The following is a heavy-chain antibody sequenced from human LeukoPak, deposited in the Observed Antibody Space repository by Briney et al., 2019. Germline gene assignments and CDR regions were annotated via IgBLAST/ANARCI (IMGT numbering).Heavy chain of an antibody. CDR1: GFTFSDYY. CDR3: ARDSYGSRYYFDY. Sequence: GGSLRLSCAASGFTFSDYYMSWIRKAPGKGLEWVSYISSSGSTIYYADSVKGRFTISRDNAKNSLYLQMNSLRAEDTAVYYCARDSYGSRYYFDYWGQGTLVTVSS. D-gene: IGHD5-18*01. V-gene: IGHV3-11*01. J-gene: IGHJ4*02. CDR2: ISSSGSTI.